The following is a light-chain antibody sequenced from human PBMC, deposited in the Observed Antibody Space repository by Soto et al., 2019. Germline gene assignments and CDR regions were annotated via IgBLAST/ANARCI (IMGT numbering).Light chain of an antibody. CDR2: DVS. Sequence: QSVLDEPASVSGSPGQSIALSCTGTTSDFGDYNLVSWYQQHPGKAPKLMIYDVSNRPSGISDRFSASKSGNTASLTISGLQAEDEADYYCSSYTSSNSLYVFGTGTKVTVL. V-gene: IGLV2-14*01. J-gene: IGLJ1*01. CDR3: SSYTSSNSLYV. CDR1: TSDFGDYNL.